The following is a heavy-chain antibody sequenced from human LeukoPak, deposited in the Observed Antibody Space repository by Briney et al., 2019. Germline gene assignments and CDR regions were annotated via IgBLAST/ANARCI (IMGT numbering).Heavy chain of an antibody. CDR2: IIPILRIA. CDR3: AKISPLDYGGKPWALDI. CDR1: GGTFSSHA. J-gene: IGHJ3*02. D-gene: IGHD4-23*01. Sequence: SVKVSCKASGGTFSSHAISWVRQAPGQGLEWMGRIIPILRIANYAQKFQGRVTITADKSTSTAYMELSSLRSEDTAAYYCAKISPLDYGGKPWALDIWGQGTMVTVSS. V-gene: IGHV1-69*04.